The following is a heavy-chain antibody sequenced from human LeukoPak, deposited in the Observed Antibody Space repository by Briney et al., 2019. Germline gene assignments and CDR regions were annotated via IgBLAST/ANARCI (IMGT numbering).Heavy chain of an antibody. V-gene: IGHV3-30*03. Sequence: PGGSLRLSCAASGFTFSSYGMHWVRQAPGKGLEWVAVISYDGSNKYYADSVKGRFTISRDNSKNTLYLQMNSLRAEDTAVYYCARLYSTGYYGGPDNWGQGTLVAVSS. CDR3: ARLYSTGYYGGPDN. CDR2: ISYDGSNK. CDR1: GFTFSSYG. J-gene: IGHJ4*02. D-gene: IGHD6-19*01.